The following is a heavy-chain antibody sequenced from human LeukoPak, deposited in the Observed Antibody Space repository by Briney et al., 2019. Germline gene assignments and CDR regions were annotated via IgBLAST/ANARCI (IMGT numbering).Heavy chain of an antibody. CDR2: ISSSSSYI. J-gene: IGHJ4*02. CDR1: GFTFSSYS. D-gene: IGHD1-26*01. V-gene: IGHV3-21*01. Sequence: GGSLRLSCAASGFTFSSYSMNWVRQAPGKGLEWVSSISSSSSYIYYADSVKGRFTISRDNAKKSLYLQMNSLRAEDTAVYYFARDRSGSYYFDYWGQGTLVTVSS. CDR3: ARDRSGSYYFDY.